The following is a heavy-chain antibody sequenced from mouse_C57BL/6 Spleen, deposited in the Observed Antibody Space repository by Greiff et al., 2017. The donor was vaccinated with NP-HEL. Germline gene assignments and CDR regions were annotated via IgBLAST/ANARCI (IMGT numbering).Heavy chain of an antibody. J-gene: IGHJ3*01. CDR3: TRWDDYDWFAY. CDR2: IDPETGGT. V-gene: IGHV1-15*01. Sequence: VKVVESGAELVRPGASVTLSCKASGYTFTDYEMHWVKQTPVHGLEWIGAIDPETGGTAYNQKFKGKAILTADKSSSTAYMELRSLTSEDSAVYYCTRWDDYDWFAYWGQGTLVTVSA. D-gene: IGHD2-4*01. CDR1: GYTFTDYE.